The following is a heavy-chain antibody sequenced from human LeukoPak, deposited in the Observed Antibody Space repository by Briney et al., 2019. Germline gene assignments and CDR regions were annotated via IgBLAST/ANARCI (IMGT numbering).Heavy chain of an antibody. CDR2: ISAHSGNT. D-gene: IGHD1-1*01. J-gene: IGHJ4*02. Sequence: GASVKVSRKTSGYTFSTYGITWVRQAPGQGFEWMGWISAHSGNTKYAENFQGRISLTTDTSATTAYMELRSLTSDDTAVYYCARDLSSGGWTLEFDYWGQGSLVTVAS. CDR3: ARDLSSGGWTLEFDY. V-gene: IGHV1-18*01. CDR1: GYTFSTYG.